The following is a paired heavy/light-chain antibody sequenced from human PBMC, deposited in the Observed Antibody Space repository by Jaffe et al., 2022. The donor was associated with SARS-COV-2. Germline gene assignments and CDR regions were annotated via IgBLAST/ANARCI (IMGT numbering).Light chain of an antibody. J-gene: IGLJ2*01. Sequence: QSALTQPRSVSGSPGQSVTISCTGTSSDVGAYNYVSWYQHHPGKAPKLMIFDVNERPSGVPDRFSGSKSGNTASLTISGLQAEDEGDYFCCSYAGIYTHVLFGGGTKLTVL. CDR1: SSDVGAYNY. CDR3: CSYAGIYTHVL. V-gene: IGLV2-11*01. CDR2: DVN.
Heavy chain of an antibody. CDR2: IYQSVTT. V-gene: IGHV4-38-2*02. J-gene: IGHJ3*02. CDR1: GYSISSGYY. CDR3: ARWEGTVPGLMAAFET. D-gene: IGHD4-17*01. Sequence: QVQLQESGPGLVKPSETLSLTCNVSGYSISSGYYWSWIRQPPGKALEFIGSIYQSVTTYYNPSLKSRVTISLDTSKNQFSLKLSSVTAADTAAYYCARWEGTVPGLMAAFETWGQGTLVTVSS.